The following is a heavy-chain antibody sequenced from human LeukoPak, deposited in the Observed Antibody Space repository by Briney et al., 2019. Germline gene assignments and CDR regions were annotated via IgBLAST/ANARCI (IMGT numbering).Heavy chain of an antibody. D-gene: IGHD3-16*02. J-gene: IGHJ4*02. CDR2: INHSGST. Sequence: SETLSLTCYGGSFSGYYWSWIRQPPGKGLEWIGEINHSGSTNYNPSLKSRVTISVDTSKNQFSLKLSSVTAADTAVYYCARNSYVWGSYRFDYWGQGTLVTVSS. V-gene: IGHV4-34*01. CDR3: ARNSYVWGSYRFDY. CDR1: GGSFSGYY.